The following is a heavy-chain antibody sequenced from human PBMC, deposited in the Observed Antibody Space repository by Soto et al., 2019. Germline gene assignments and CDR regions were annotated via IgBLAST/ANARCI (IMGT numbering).Heavy chain of an antibody. CDR2: ISAYNVNK. Sequence: QVQRVQSGAEVKKPGASVKVSCKASGYTFTSYGISWVRQAPGQGLEWMGWISAYNVNKNYAQKLQGRVTMTTDTSPSTAYMELRSRRSDDPAGDYCARYGVGATTDYYYYGMDVWGQGSTVTVS. D-gene: IGHD1-26*01. CDR3: ARYGVGATTDYYYYGMDV. V-gene: IGHV1-18*01. J-gene: IGHJ6*02. CDR1: GYTFTSYG.